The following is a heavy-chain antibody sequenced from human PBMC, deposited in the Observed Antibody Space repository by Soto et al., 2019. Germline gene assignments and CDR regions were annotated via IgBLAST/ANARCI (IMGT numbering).Heavy chain of an antibody. V-gene: IGHV3-23*01. CDR2: ISGSGGST. CDR1: GFTFSSYA. D-gene: IGHD2-15*01. J-gene: IGHJ1*01. Sequence: PGGSLRLSCAASGFTFSSYAMSWVRQAPGKGLEWVSAISGSGGSTYYADSVKGRFTISRDNSKNTLYLQMNSLRAEDTAVYYCAKEYCSGGSCYFGYFQHWGQGTLVTVSS. CDR3: AKEYCSGGSCYFGYFQH.